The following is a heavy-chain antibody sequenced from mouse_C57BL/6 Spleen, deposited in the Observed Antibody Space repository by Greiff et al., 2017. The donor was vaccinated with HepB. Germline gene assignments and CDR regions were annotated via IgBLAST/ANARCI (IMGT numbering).Heavy chain of an antibody. D-gene: IGHD1-1*01. CDR2: IYPSDSET. CDR3: ARHYGSSYGFAY. V-gene: IGHV1-61*01. J-gene: IGHJ3*01. Sequence: QVQLQQSGAELVRPGSSVKLSCKASGYTFTSYWMDWVKQRPGQGLEWIGNIYPSDSETHYNQKFKDKATLTVDKSSSTAYMQLSSLTSEDSAVYYCARHYGSSYGFAYWGQGTLVTVSA. CDR1: GYTFTSYW.